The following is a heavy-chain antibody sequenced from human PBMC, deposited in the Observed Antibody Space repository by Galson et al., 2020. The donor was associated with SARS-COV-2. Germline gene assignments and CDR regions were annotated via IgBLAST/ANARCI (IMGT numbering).Heavy chain of an antibody. CDR2: ISYDGSNK. Sequence: GGSLRLSCAASGFTFSSYAMHWVRQAPGKGLEWVAVISYDGSNKYYADSVKGRFTISRDNSKNTLYLQMNSLRAEDTAVYYCARDWLKYSSGWLIFDYWGQGTLVTVSS. J-gene: IGHJ4*02. V-gene: IGHV3-30*04. CDR3: ARDWLKYSSGWLIFDY. CDR1: GFTFSSYA. D-gene: IGHD6-19*01.